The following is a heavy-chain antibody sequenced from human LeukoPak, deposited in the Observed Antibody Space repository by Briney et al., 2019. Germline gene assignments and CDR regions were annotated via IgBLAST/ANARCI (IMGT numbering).Heavy chain of an antibody. CDR1: GVSFSSSG. D-gene: IGHD2-2*01. J-gene: IGHJ5*02. CDR3: ARGCSSTSCPEWFDP. Sequence: GGSLRLSCGASGVSFSSSGMNWVRQAPGKGLEWISYISQTGNTIYYADSVKGRFTISRDNAKNSLYLQMNSLRAEDTAVYYCARGCSSTSCPEWFDPWGQGTLVTVSS. V-gene: IGHV3-48*04. CDR2: ISQTGNTI.